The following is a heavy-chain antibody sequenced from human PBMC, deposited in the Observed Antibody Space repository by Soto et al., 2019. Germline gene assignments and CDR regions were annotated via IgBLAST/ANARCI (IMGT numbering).Heavy chain of an antibody. CDR2: ISGSRGTT. CDR3: AKQHSSTWASAT. J-gene: IGHJ4*02. Sequence: EVPLLESGGGLVQPGGSRRLSCAASGLTFSIYGMSWVRQAPGKGLEWLSFISGSRGTTHSADSVKGRFTVPTDNYKHTLYLQMSSLSADDTSIYDCAKQHSSTWASATWGQGTLVTVSS. V-gene: IGHV3-23*01. D-gene: IGHD6-19*01. CDR1: GLTFSIYG.